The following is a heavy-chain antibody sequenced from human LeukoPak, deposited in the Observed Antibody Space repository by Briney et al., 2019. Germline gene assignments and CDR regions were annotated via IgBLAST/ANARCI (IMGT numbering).Heavy chain of an antibody. Sequence: GGSLRLSCVVSGFTVSSNYMNWVRQAPGKGLEWVSVLYSGGSTYYADFVKDRFTISRDDSKNTLYLQMNSLRAEDTAVYYCARDSLTGRYGPLDNWGQGSLVTVSS. CDR1: GFTVSSNY. D-gene: IGHD1-26*01. CDR2: LYSGGST. CDR3: ARDSLTGRYGPLDN. J-gene: IGHJ4*02. V-gene: IGHV3-66*01.